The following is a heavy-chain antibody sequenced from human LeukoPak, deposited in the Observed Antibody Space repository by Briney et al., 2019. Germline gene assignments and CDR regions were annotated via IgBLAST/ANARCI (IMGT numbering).Heavy chain of an antibody. V-gene: IGHV4-59*01. CDR3: ARDKKGTSCYDY. CDR2: LYYSGST. CDR1: GGSISSYY. D-gene: IGHD2-2*01. Sequence: SETLSLTCTISGGSISSYYWSWFRQSPGKGLEWIGFLYYSGSTTYNPSLKSRVTISVDTSKNQLSLKLSSVTAADTAVYYCARDKKGTSCYDYRGQGTLVTVSS. J-gene: IGHJ4*02.